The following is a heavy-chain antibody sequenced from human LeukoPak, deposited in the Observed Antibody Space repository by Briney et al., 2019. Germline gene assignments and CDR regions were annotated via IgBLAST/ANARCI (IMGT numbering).Heavy chain of an antibody. CDR2: IRSKSNSYAT. CDR1: GFTFSDSA. V-gene: IGHV3-73*01. D-gene: IGHD2-21*01. CDR3: ARLYCGGGYCYYFDY. Sequence: AGGSLRLSCAASGFTFSDSAMHWVREASGKGLEWIGRIRSKSNSYATAYAASVNGRFNISRDDSKNTAYLQMNSLKTEDTAVYYCARLYCGGGYCYYFDYWGQGTLVTVSS. J-gene: IGHJ4*02.